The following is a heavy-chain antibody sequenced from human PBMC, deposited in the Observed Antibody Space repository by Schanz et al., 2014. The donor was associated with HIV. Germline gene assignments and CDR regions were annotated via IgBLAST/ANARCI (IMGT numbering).Heavy chain of an antibody. V-gene: IGHV3-33*06. Sequence: QVQLVESGGGVVQPGRSLRLSCAASGFTFSSFGMHWVRQAPGKGLEWVAVIWYDGGYKSYADSVTGRFTISRDNSKNTLYLKMNSLRAEDTDIYDCAKENPINYYSHGGRSDTGGQGTMPTVSS. CDR3: AKENPINYYSHGGRSDT. J-gene: IGHJ3*02. CDR1: GFTFSSFG. D-gene: IGHD3-22*01. CDR2: IWYDGGYK.